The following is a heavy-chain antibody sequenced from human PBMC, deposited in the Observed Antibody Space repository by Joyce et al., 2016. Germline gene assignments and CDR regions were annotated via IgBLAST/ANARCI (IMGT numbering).Heavy chain of an antibody. J-gene: IGHJ6*02. CDR3: ATVEPPYDDFRSGPDFSYYGWDV. CDR1: GNSLSELS. D-gene: IGHD3-3*01. CDR2: FDPEEGEI. Sequence: VHMVQSGAEMKKPGASVKVSCQVSGNSLSELSMHWLRLVPGKGLEWVGGFDPEEGEIVYAQTFQGRVTVTEDTSTDTFYMELKRLTPEDAAVYYCATVEPPYDDFRSGPDFSYYGWDVWGQGTT. V-gene: IGHV1-24*01.